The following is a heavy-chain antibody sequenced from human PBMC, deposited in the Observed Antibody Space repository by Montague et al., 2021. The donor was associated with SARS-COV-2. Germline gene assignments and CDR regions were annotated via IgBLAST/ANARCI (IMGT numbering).Heavy chain of an antibody. CDR2: IKEDGSEK. J-gene: IGHJ4*02. V-gene: IGHV3-7*05. Sequence: SLRLSCPASGFTFSSYWMSWVRQAPGKGLEWVASIKEDGSEKDYVESVKGRFTVSRDNAKNSLHLQMNSLRADDTAVYYCARDFAHYTGYVAGYFDYWGQGTLVTVSS. CDR3: ARDFAHYTGYVAGYFDY. D-gene: IGHD5-12*01. CDR1: GFTFSSYW.